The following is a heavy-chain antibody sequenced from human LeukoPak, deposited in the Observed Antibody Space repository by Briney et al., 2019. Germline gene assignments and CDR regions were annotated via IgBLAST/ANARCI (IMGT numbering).Heavy chain of an antibody. CDR3: GRVTLYAFDI. CDR1: GNTFSSYF. J-gene: IGHJ3*02. CDR2: ISPSGGTT. D-gene: IGHD4-23*01. V-gene: IGHV1-46*01. Sequence: ASVKVSCKASGNTFSSYFIHWVRQAPGNGLEWMGIISPSGGTTSYAQEFQGRVTMTRDTSTSTVYMELSSLRSEDTAVYYCGRVTLYAFDIWGQGTMATVS.